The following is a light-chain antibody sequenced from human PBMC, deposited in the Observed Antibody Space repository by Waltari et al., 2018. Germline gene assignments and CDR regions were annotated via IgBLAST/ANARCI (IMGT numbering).Light chain of an antibody. CDR1: QSVKNN. V-gene: IGKV1-5*03. CDR3: QEYDTLPVT. Sequence: DIQMTQSPSTLSASVGDRVTIPCRASQSVKNNLAWYQQKPGKAPKVLIHKASRLESGVTSRFSGSGYGTEFTLTISSLQPDDFATYYCQEYDTLPVTFGGGTKVEIK. J-gene: IGKJ4*01. CDR2: KAS.